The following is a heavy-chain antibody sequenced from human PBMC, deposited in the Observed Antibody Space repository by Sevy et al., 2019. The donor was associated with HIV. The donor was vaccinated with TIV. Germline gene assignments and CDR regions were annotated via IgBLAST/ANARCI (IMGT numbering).Heavy chain of an antibody. CDR2: ISGSGGST. CDR3: AKGDSSGWYYFDY. D-gene: IGHD6-19*01. V-gene: IGHV3-23*01. CDR1: GFTFSSYA. Sequence: GGSLRLSCAASGFTFSSYAMSWVRQAPGKGLEWVSAISGSGGSTYYADSVKGRFTISRDNSKNTLYLQMNSLRAEDTAVSYCAKGDSSGWYYFDYWGQGTLVTVSS. J-gene: IGHJ4*02.